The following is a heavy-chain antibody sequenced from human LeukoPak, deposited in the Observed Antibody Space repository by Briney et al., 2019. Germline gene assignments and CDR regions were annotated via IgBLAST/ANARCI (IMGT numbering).Heavy chain of an antibody. CDR2: ISSSSSYI. J-gene: IGHJ3*02. CDR3: ARDRDSSSWPDAFDI. CDR1: GFTFSSYS. D-gene: IGHD6-13*01. V-gene: IGHV3-21*01. Sequence: GGSLRLSYAASGFTFSSYSMTWVRQAPGKGLEWVSSISSSSSYIYYADSVKGRFTISRDNAKNSLYLQMDSLRAEDTAVYYCARDRDSSSWPDAFDIWGQGTMVTVSS.